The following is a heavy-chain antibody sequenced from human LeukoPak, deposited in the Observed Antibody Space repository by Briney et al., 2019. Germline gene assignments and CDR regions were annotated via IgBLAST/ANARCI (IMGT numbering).Heavy chain of an antibody. D-gene: IGHD6-25*01. CDR2: IYSVGSI. V-gene: IGHV3-66*01. J-gene: IGHJ4*02. CDR1: GFTVSSNY. CDR3: ARSIVAAGYFDY. Sequence: PGGSLRLSCAASGFTVSSNYMSWVRQAPGKGLEWVSAIYSVGSIYYGDSVKGRFTISRDNSKNTLYLQVNSLRAEDTAVYYCARSIVAAGYFDYWGQGTLVTVSS.